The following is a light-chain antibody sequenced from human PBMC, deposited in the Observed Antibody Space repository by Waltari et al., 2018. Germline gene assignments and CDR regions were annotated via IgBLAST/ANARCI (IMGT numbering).Light chain of an antibody. J-gene: IGLJ1*01. CDR1: DSDVGAYDF. CDR2: EVS. Sequence: QSALTQPASVSGSPGQSITISCSGTDSDVGAYDFVPWYQQHPGKAPHLIIYEVSNRPSGSSNRFSASESGNTASLTISGLQAEDEADYYCSSYTTSSAPGVFGTGTRVTVL. V-gene: IGLV2-14*01. CDR3: SSYTTSSAPGV.